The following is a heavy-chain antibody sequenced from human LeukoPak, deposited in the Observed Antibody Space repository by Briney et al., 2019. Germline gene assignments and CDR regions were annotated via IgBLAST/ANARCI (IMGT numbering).Heavy chain of an antibody. V-gene: IGHV3-23*01. CDR2: ISGSGGST. Sequence: GGSLRLSCAASGFTFSSYAMSWVRQAPGKGLEWVSAISGSGGSTYYADSVKGRFTISRDNSKNTLYLQMHGLRAEDTAVYYCARGHSSSFDYWGQGTLVTVSS. J-gene: IGHJ4*02. CDR1: GFTFSSYA. D-gene: IGHD6-13*01. CDR3: ARGHSSSFDY.